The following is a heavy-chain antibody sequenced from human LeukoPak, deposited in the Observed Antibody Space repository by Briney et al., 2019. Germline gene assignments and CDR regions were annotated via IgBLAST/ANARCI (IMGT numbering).Heavy chain of an antibody. CDR3: ASAREYCISTNCYEYFQH. J-gene: IGHJ1*01. CDR2: IYSGGST. V-gene: IGHV3-53*01. CDR1: GFTFSRYA. D-gene: IGHD2-2*01. Sequence: GGSLRLSCAGSGFTFSRYAMHWVRQAPGKGLEWVSVIYSGGSTYYADSVNGRFTISRDSSKNTLYLQMNSLRAEDTAVYYCASAREYCISTNCYEYFQHWGQGTLVTVSS.